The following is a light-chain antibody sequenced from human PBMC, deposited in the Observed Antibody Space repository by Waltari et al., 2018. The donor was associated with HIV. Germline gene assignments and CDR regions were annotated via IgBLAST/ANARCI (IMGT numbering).Light chain of an antibody. J-gene: IGKJ1*01. Sequence: EVVLTQSPGTLSLSPGDRATLSCRASQRVRSSYLAWFQQKPGQAPRLLIYGASTRATGIPNRFSGSESGTDFTLTISRLEPEDFAVYYCQQYDSSPRSFGQGTEVEI. CDR1: QRVRSSY. V-gene: IGKV3-20*01. CDR3: QQYDSSPRS. CDR2: GAS.